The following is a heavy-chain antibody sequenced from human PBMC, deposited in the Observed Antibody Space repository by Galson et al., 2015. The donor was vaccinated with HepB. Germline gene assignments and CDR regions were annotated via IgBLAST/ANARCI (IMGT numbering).Heavy chain of an antibody. D-gene: IGHD5-12*01. J-gene: IGHJ3*02. V-gene: IGHV1-18*01. CDR3: ARERVDIVATMGAFDI. CDR1: GYTFTSYG. Sequence: SVKVSCKASGYTFTSYGISWVRQAPGQGLEWMGWISAYNGNTNYAQKLQGRVTMTTDTSTSTAYMELRSLRSDDTAVYYCARERVDIVATMGAFDIWGQGTMVTVSS. CDR2: ISAYNGNT.